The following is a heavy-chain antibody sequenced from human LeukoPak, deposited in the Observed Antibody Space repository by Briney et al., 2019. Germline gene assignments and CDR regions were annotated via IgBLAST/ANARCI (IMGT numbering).Heavy chain of an antibody. D-gene: IGHD4-17*01. CDR1: GYSFTSYW. J-gene: IGHJ3*02. CDR2: IYPDDSDT. Sequence: GESLKISCKGSGYSFTSYWIGWVRQMPGKGVEWMGFIYPDDSDTRYSPSFQGQVTISADKSISTAYLHWSSLKASDTAMYYCARQTYGDYVYDAFDIWGQGTMVTVSS. CDR3: ARQTYGDYVYDAFDI. V-gene: IGHV5-51*01.